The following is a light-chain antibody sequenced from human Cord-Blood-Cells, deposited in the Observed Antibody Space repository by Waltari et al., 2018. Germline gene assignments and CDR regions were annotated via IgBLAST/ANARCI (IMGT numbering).Light chain of an antibody. J-gene: IGKJ1*01. CDR3: QQYNSYSPWT. Sequence: DIQMTQYPSTLSASVGDRVTITCRASQSISSWLAWYQQKPWKAPKLLIYQASSLESGVPSRFSGSGSGTDFTLTISSLQPDDFATYYCQQYNSYSPWTFGQGTKVEIK. CDR2: QAS. CDR1: QSISSW. V-gene: IGKV1-5*03.